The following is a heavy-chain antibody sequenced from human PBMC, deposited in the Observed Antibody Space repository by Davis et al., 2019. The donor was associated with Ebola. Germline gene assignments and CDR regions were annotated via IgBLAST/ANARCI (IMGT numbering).Heavy chain of an antibody. CDR1: GFTFSRYA. Sequence: GSLRLSCAVSGFTFSRYAMYWVRQAPGKGLEWVSSISSAGSYIFYADSVKGRFTISRDNADNSLYLQMNSLTSDDTAVYFCTRVVSSGKNYQEDHWGQGTLVTVSS. J-gene: IGHJ4*02. CDR3: TRVVSSGKNYQEDH. CDR2: ISSAGSYI. D-gene: IGHD1-26*01. V-gene: IGHV3-21*04.